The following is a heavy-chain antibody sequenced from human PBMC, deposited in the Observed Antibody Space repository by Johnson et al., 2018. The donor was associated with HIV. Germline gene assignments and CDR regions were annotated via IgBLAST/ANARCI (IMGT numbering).Heavy chain of an antibody. CDR1: GFTFSTYE. Sequence: VQLVESGGGLVQPGGSLRLSCLVSGFTFSTYEMNWVRQAPGKGLEWVSVIYSGDSTYYADSVKGRFTISRDNSKNTLYLQMNSLRAEDTAVYYCAKARGGYCSSTSCFAVDSWGQGTMVTVSA. CDR2: IYSGDST. J-gene: IGHJ3*02. V-gene: IGHV3-66*02. CDR3: AKARGGYCSSTSCFAVDS. D-gene: IGHD2-2*01.